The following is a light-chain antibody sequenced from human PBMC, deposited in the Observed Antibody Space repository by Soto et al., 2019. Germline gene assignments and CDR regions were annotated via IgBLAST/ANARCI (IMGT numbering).Light chain of an antibody. Sequence: QSALTQPPSASGSPGQSVTISCTGTSSDVGGYNYVSWYQQHPRKAPKLMIYEVTKRPSGVPDRFSGSKSGNTASLTVSGLQAEDEADYYCSSHADSYNWVFGGGTKLTLL. CDR1: SSDVGGYNY. V-gene: IGLV2-8*01. CDR3: SSHADSYNWV. J-gene: IGLJ3*02. CDR2: EVT.